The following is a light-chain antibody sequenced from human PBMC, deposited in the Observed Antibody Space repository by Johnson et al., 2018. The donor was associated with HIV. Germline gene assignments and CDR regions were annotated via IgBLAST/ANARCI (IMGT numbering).Light chain of an antibody. Sequence: QSVLTQPPSVSAAPGQKVTISCSGSSSNIGNNYVSWYQQLPGTAPKLLIYENNKRPSGIPARFSGSKSGTSATLGITGLPTGDEADYYCGTWDSSLSAVFGTGTKVTVL. CDR3: GTWDSSLSAV. J-gene: IGLJ1*01. CDR1: SSNIGNNY. CDR2: ENN. V-gene: IGLV1-51*02.